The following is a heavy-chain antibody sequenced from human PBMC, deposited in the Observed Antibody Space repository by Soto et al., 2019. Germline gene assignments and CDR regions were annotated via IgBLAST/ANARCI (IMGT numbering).Heavy chain of an antibody. J-gene: IGHJ5*02. V-gene: IGHV4-31*02. CDR1: GESISIWVYY. Sequence: LTRTVCGESISIWVYYGTWNHQHPGKGLEWIGYIYYSGSTYYNPSLKSRVTISVDTSKNQFSLKLSSVTAADTAVYYCARNYDFWSGLETLNWFDPWGQGTLVTVSS. CDR3: ARNYDFWSGLETLNWFDP. CDR2: IYYSGST. D-gene: IGHD3-3*01.